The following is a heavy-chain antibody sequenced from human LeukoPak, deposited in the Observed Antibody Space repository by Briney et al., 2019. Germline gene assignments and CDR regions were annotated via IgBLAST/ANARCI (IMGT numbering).Heavy chain of an antibody. D-gene: IGHD3-22*01. CDR2: IYPGDSDT. V-gene: IGHV5-51*01. Sequence: GESLKISXKGSGYSFSSYWIGWVRQTPGKGLEWMGIIYPGDSDTRYSPSFQGQVTISADKSISTAYLQWSSLKASDTAMYCCARGRDSSGYYSVYFDYWGQGTLVTVSS. CDR3: ARGRDSSGYYSVYFDY. J-gene: IGHJ4*02. CDR1: GYSFSSYW.